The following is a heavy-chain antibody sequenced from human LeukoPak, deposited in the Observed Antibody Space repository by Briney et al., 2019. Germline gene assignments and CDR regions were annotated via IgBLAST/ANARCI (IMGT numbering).Heavy chain of an antibody. CDR3: ARGGRGTMVRGVIGDYMDV. Sequence: SETLSLTCTVSGGSISSYYWSWIRQPPGKGLEWIGYIYYSGSTNYNPSLKSRVTISVDTSKNQFSLELSSVTAADTAVYYCARGGRGTMVRGVIGDYMDVWGKGTTVTISS. J-gene: IGHJ6*03. CDR1: GGSISSYY. D-gene: IGHD3-10*01. CDR2: IYYSGST. V-gene: IGHV4-59*01.